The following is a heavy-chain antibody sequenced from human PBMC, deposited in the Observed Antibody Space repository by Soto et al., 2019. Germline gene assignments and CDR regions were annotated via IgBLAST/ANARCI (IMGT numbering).Heavy chain of an antibody. CDR1: GGTFSSYA. V-gene: IGHV1-69*12. Sequence: QVQLVQSGAEVKKPGSSVKVSCKASGGTFSSYAISWVRQAPGQGLEWMGGIIPIFGTANYAQKFQGRVTIXXDESTSTAYMELSSLRSEDTAVYYCASDPYRIAVAGRLYGGSGHYYYYYGMDVW. J-gene: IGHJ6*01. CDR2: IIPIFGTA. D-gene: IGHD6-19*01. CDR3: ASDPYRIAVAGRLYGGSGHYYYYYGMDV.